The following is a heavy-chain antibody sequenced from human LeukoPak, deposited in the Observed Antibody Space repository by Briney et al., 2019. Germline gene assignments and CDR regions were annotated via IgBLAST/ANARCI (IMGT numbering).Heavy chain of an antibody. D-gene: IGHD5-12*01. CDR2: IGYDGSNK. J-gene: IGHJ4*02. Sequence: GGSLRLSCAASGFTFSSYGMHWVRQPPGKGLEWVAVIGYDGSNKYYADSVKGRFTISRDNSKNTLYLQMNSMRAEDTAVYYCARGSGYDQRPYYFDYWGQGTLVTVSS. V-gene: IGHV3-33*01. CDR3: ARGSGYDQRPYYFDY. CDR1: GFTFSSYG.